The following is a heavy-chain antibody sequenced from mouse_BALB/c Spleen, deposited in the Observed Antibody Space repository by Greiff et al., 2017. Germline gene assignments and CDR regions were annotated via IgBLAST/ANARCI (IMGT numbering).Heavy chain of an antibody. V-gene: IGHV5-12-2*01. D-gene: IGHD1-1*01. J-gene: IGHJ4*01. CDR3: ARHEERYGSSYAMDY. Sequence: EVKLVESGGGLVQPGGSLKLSCAASGFTFSSYTMSWVRQTPEKRLEWVAYISNGGGSTYYPDTVKGRFTISRDNAKNTLYLQMSSLKSEDTAMYYCARHEERYGSSYAMDYWGQGTSVTVSS. CDR2: ISNGGGST. CDR1: GFTFSSYT.